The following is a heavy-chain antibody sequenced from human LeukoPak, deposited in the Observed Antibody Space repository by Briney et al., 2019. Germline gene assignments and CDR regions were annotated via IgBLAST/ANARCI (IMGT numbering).Heavy chain of an antibody. V-gene: IGHV5-51*01. CDR1: GYSFTNYW. D-gene: IGHD3-3*01. J-gene: IGHJ2*01. Sequence: GESLKISCKGCGYSFTNYWIGWVRQMPGKGLEWMGIIYPGDSDTKYSPSFQGQVTISADKSISTASLQWSSLKASDTALYYCARPSAAGWYFDLWGRGTLVTVSS. CDR3: ARPSAAGWYFDL. CDR2: IYPGDSDT.